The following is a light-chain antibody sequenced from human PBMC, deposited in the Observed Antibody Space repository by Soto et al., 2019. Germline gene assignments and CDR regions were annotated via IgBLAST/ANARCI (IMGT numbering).Light chain of an antibody. CDR3: SSYTSSSTVV. V-gene: IGLV2-14*01. CDR1: SSDVGGYNF. CDR2: DVS. Sequence: QAVVTQPASVSGSPGQSITISCTGTSSDVGGYNFVSWYQQHPGKAPKLMIYDVSNRPSGLSNRFSGSKSGNTASLTISGLQAEDEADYYCSSYTSSSTVVFGGGTKLTVL. J-gene: IGLJ2*01.